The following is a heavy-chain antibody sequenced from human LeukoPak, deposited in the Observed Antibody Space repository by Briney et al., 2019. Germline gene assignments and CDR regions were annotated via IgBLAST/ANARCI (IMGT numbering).Heavy chain of an antibody. D-gene: IGHD6-13*01. CDR2: ISSSSSYI. CDR1: GFTFSSYA. V-gene: IGHV3-21*01. CDR3: ARATQLVTFDY. Sequence: GGSLRLSCAASGFTFSSYAMSWVRQAPGKGLEWVSSISSSSSYIYYADSVKGRFTISRDNAKNSLYLQMNSLRAEDTAVYYCARATQLVTFDYWGQGTLVTVSS. J-gene: IGHJ4*02.